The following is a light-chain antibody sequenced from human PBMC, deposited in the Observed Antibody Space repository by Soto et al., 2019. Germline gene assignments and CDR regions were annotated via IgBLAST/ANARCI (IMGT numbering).Light chain of an antibody. CDR2: WSS. CDR3: YQYYSTPQP. Sequence: VLTQSPNALAVSLGERPTGNCKSSQRALDNSTNKIYLAWYQQKTVHPPKLLVHWSSTRDSGVTERFSGGGSGADFPPPISSRKHEDVAVYYCYQYYSTPQPFGQGTKLEIK. J-gene: IGKJ2*01. CDR1: QRALDNSTNKIY. V-gene: IGKV4-1*01.